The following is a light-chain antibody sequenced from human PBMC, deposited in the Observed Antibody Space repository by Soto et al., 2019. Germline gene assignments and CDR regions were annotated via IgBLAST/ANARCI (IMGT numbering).Light chain of an antibody. Sequence: EIALTQSPATLSLFPGERATLSCRASQSVSSYLAWYQQKPGQAPRLLIYDASRRATTIPARFSGSGSGIDFTLTISSLEPEDSAVYYCQQRRNWPMYTFGQGTKLEIK. CDR1: QSVSSY. CDR2: DAS. J-gene: IGKJ2*01. CDR3: QQRRNWPMYT. V-gene: IGKV3-11*01.